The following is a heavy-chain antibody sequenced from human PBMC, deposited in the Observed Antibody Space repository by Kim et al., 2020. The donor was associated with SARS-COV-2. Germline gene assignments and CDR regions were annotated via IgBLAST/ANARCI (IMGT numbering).Heavy chain of an antibody. J-gene: IGHJ5*02. Sequence: SVKVSCKASGGTFSSYAISWVRQAPGQGLEWMGGIIPIFGTANYAQKFQGRVTITADESTSTAYMELSSLRSEDTAVYYCARDSGEVVGATGWGFDPWGQGTLVTVSS. CDR1: GGTFSSYA. V-gene: IGHV1-69*13. D-gene: IGHD1-26*01. CDR3: ARDSGEVVGATGWGFDP. CDR2: IIPIFGTA.